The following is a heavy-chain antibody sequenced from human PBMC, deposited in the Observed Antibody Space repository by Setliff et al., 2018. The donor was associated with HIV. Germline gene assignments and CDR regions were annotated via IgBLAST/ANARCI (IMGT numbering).Heavy chain of an antibody. Sequence: GGSLRLSCAASGFTFRSYAMSWVRQAPGKGLEWVSGISGSGDSTYYAESVKGRFTLSRDTSKNTLSLQMNSLRPEDTAVYYCARVRLYNTALDSWGQGTLVTVSS. CDR3: ARVRLYNTALDS. J-gene: IGHJ1*01. D-gene: IGHD3-3*01. CDR1: GFTFRSYA. CDR2: ISGSGDST. V-gene: IGHV3-23*01.